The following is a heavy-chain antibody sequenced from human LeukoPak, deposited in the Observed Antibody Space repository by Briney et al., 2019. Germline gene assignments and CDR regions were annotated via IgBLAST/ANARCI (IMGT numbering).Heavy chain of an antibody. CDR2: MNPNSGNT. V-gene: IGHV1-8*01. CDR1: GYTFTSYD. Sequence: ASVKVSCKASGYTFTSYDINWVRQATGQGLEWMGWMNPNSGNTGYAQKFQGRVTMTRNTSISTAYMELSSLRSGDTAVYYCARVERARGITFGGVIVPGCKKMYYFDYWGQGTLVTVSS. J-gene: IGHJ4*02. D-gene: IGHD3-16*02. CDR3: ARVERARGITFGGVIVPGCKKMYYFDY.